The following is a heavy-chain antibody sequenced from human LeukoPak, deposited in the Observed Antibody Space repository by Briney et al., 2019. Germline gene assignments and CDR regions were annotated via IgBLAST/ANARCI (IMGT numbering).Heavy chain of an antibody. J-gene: IGHJ4*02. D-gene: IGHD6-6*01. CDR1: GYTFTSYD. CDR2: MDPNSGNT. CDR3: ARGHSSSPLQYDY. Sequence: ASVKVSCKASGYTFTSYDINWVRQATGQGREWMGWMDPNSGNTGYAQKFQGRVTMTRNTSISTAYMELSSLRSEDTAVYYCARGHSSSPLQYDYWGQGTLGTVSS. V-gene: IGHV1-8*01.